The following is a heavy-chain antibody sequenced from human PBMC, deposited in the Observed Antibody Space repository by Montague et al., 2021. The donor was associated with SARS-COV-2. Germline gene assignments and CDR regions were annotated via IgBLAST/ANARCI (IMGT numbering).Heavy chain of an antibody. CDR2: IDWDXDK. CDR1: GFSLSTSGMC. D-gene: IGHD3-9*01. V-gene: IGHV2-70*01. CDR3: ARIRDYDILTGSYSGFDY. J-gene: IGHJ4*02. Sequence: ALVKPTQTLTLTCNFSGFSLSTSGMCVSWIRQPPGKALEWLALIDWDXDKYYSTSLKTRLTISKDTSKNQVVLTMTNMDPVDTATYYCARIRDYDILTGSYSGFDYWGQGTLVTVSS.